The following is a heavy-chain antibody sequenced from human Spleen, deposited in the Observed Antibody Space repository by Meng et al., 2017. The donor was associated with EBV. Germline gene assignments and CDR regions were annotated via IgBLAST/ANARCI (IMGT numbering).Heavy chain of an antibody. J-gene: IGHJ6*02. Sequence: QVQLVQSGAEVKKXXSSVNSSXEASGGRXSRYALRWVRLVTGQGPEWMGEIIPIFGTVNYGQKFQGRVTITADESTSIAFMELRGLRSEDTAVYYCARGTPPVNYDRTDYYLGYYYYGMDVWGQGTTVTVSS. V-gene: IGHV1-69*01. CDR1: GGRXSRYA. D-gene: IGHD3-22*01. CDR3: ARGTPPVNYDRTDYYLGYYYYGMDV. CDR2: IIPIFGTV.